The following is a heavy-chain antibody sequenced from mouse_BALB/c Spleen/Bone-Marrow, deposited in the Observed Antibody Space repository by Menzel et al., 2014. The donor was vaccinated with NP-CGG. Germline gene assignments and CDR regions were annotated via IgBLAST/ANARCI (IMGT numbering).Heavy chain of an antibody. D-gene: IGHD1-1*01. V-gene: IGHV1-80*01. CDR3: ARSLYYGSSYPLYAMDY. CDR2: IYPGDGDT. J-gene: IGHJ4*01. CDR1: GYAFSSYW. Sequence: LVESGADLVRPGSSVKISCKASGYAFSSYWMNWVKKRPGQGLEWIGQIYPGDGDTNYNGKFKGKATLAADKSSSTAYMQLSSLTSEDSAVYFCARSLYYGSSYPLYAMDYWGQGTSVTVSS.